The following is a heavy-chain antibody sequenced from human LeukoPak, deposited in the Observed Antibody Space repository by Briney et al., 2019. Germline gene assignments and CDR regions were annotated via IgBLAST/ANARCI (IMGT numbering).Heavy chain of an antibody. V-gene: IGHV1-46*03. CDR3: ARNDASGLDY. Sequence: ASVKVSCKASGYTFTRYYMHWLRQAPGQGLEWMGFINPSGGSTSYAQKFQGRVTMTRDTSTSTVYMELSSLRSEDTAVYYCARNDASGLDYWGQGTLVTVSS. CDR1: GYTFTRYY. CDR2: INPSGGST. J-gene: IGHJ4*02. D-gene: IGHD3-10*01.